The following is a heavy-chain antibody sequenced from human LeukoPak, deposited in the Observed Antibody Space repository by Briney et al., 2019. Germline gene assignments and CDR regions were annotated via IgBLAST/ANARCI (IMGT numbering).Heavy chain of an antibody. Sequence: GGSLRLSCVASGFTFSSYWMHWVRQAPGKGLVWVSLISGDGGSTYYADSVKGRFTISRDNSKNSLYLQMTSLRTEDTALYYCAKDIRDYDFWSGYFDDWGQGTLVTVSS. CDR1: GFTFSSYW. D-gene: IGHD3-3*01. V-gene: IGHV3-43*02. J-gene: IGHJ4*02. CDR2: ISGDGGST. CDR3: AKDIRDYDFWSGYFDD.